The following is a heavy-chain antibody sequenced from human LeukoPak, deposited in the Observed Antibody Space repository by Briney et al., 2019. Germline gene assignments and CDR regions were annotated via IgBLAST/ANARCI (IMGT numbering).Heavy chain of an antibody. Sequence: GGSLRLSCAASGFTFSGYIMNWVRQAPGKGLEWVSSISSGSSYIYYADSVKGRFTISRVNAKNPLYLQMNSLRAEDMAVYYCARRSQNGDSFDSWGQGTLVTVSS. CDR3: ARRSQNGDSFDS. CDR2: ISSGSSYI. V-gene: IGHV3-21*01. D-gene: IGHD4-17*01. J-gene: IGHJ4*02. CDR1: GFTFSGYI.